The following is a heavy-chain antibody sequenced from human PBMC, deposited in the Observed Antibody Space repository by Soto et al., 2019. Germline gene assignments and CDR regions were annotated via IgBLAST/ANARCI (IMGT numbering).Heavy chain of an antibody. V-gene: IGHV3-7*05. CDR1: GFTFSSYW. Sequence: EVQLVESGGGLVQPGGSLRLSCAASGFTFSSYWMSWVRQAPGKGLEWVANIKQDESEKYYVDSVNGRFTLSRDNAKNSLYLQINSLRAEDTAVYYCARALAAAGNYYFDYWGQGTLVTVSS. CDR3: ARALAAAGNYYFDY. CDR2: IKQDESEK. D-gene: IGHD6-13*01. J-gene: IGHJ4*02.